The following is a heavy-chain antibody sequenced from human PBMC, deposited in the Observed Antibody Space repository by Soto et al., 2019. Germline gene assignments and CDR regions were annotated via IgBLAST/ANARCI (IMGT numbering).Heavy chain of an antibody. D-gene: IGHD3-9*01. CDR1: GYTLTELS. CDR3: ATPNNDILTGYYLGI. V-gene: IGHV1-24*01. CDR2: FDPEDGET. Sequence: ASLKVSCKFSGYTLTELSMHWVRHAPGKGLEWMGGFDPEDGETIYAQKFQGRVTMTEDTSTDTAYMELSSLRSEDTAVYYCATPNNDILTGYYLGIWGQGTLVTVSS. J-gene: IGHJ4*02.